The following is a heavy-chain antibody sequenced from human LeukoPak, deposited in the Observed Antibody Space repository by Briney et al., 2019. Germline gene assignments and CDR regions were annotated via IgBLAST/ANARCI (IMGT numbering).Heavy chain of an antibody. D-gene: IGHD3-22*01. V-gene: IGHV3-33*01. CDR3: ARGATMIVVAERDAFDI. CDR1: GFTFSSYG. J-gene: IGHJ3*02. Sequence: GGSLRLSCAASGFTFSSYGMHWVRQAPGKGLEWVAVIWYDGSNEYYADSVKGRFTISRDNSKNTLYLQMNSLRAEDTAVYYFARGATMIVVAERDAFDIWGQGTMVTVSS. CDR2: IWYDGSNE.